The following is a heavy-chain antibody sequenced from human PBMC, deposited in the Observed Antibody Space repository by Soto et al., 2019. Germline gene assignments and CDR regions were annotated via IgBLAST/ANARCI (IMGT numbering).Heavy chain of an antibody. V-gene: IGHV3-9*01. CDR2: ISWNSGSI. CDR1: GFTFDDYA. J-gene: IGHJ4*02. CDR3: AKDISPLGDWTSFDY. Sequence: EVQLVESGGGLVQPGRSLRLSCAASGFTFDDYAMHWVRQAPGKGLEWVSGISWNSGSIGYADSVKGRFTISRDNAKNSLYLQMNSLRAEDTALYYCAKDISPLGDWTSFDYWGQGTLVTVSS. D-gene: IGHD3-10*01.